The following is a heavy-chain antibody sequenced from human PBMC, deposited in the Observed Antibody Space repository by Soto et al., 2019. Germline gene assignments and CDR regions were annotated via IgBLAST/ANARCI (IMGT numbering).Heavy chain of an antibody. CDR3: ARDYYDSSGYSYYGMDV. CDR1: GFTFSSYS. Sequence: PGGSLRLSCAASGFTFSSYSMNWVRQAPGKGLEWVSSISSSSSYIYYADSVKGRFTISRDNAKNSLYLQMNSLRAEDTAVYYCARDYYDSSGYSYYGMDVWGQGTTVNVSS. D-gene: IGHD3-22*01. J-gene: IGHJ6*01. CDR2: ISSSSSYI. V-gene: IGHV3-21*01.